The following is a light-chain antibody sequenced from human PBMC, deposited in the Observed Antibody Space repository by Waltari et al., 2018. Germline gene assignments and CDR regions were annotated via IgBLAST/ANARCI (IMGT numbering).Light chain of an antibody. V-gene: IGKV3-20*01. CDR3: QQYGSSPWT. J-gene: IGKJ1*01. Sequence: EIVLTQSPGTLSLSPGERATLSCRASQSVSSSYLAWYQQKPGQAPRPLIYRASSWATGIPDRFSGSGSGTDFTLTISRLEPEDFAVYYCQQYGSSPWTFGQGTKVEIK. CDR2: RAS. CDR1: QSVSSSY.